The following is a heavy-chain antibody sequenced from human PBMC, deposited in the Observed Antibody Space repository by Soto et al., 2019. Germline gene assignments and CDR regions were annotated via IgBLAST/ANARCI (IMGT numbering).Heavy chain of an antibody. CDR2: IYYSGST. Sequence: SETLSLTCTVSGGSISSGGYYWSWIRQHPGKGLEWIGYIYYSGSTYYNPSLKSRVTISVDTSKNQFSLKLSSVTAADTAVYYCARASDGYTPHYYFDYWGQGTLVTVSS. J-gene: IGHJ4*02. CDR1: GGSISSGGYY. D-gene: IGHD3-16*01. V-gene: IGHV4-31*03. CDR3: ARASDGYTPHYYFDY.